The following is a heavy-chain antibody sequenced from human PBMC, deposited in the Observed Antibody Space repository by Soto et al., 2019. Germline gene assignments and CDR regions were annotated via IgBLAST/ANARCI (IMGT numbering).Heavy chain of an antibody. D-gene: IGHD3-16*01. J-gene: IGHJ5*02. CDR3: AQTSPIVGAPQAQPRLDP. CDR1: GGSINSYF. V-gene: IGHV4-59*01. Sequence: QVQLQESGPGLVKPSETLSLTCTVSGGSINSYFWSWIRQPPGKGLEWIGNIYYNGSTNYNPSLTSRVTISVATSKNQFSLKLSSVTPAATAVYYCAQTSPIVGAPQAQPRLDPWGQGTLVTVSS. CDR2: IYYNGST.